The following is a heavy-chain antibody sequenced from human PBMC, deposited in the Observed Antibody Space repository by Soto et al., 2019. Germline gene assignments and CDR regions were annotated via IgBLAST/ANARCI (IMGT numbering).Heavy chain of an antibody. D-gene: IGHD3-22*01. J-gene: IGHJ4*02. CDR2: ISWNSATL. CDR1: GFIFEDFA. V-gene: IGHV3-9*01. CDR3: AKDVGSYYYDTSAYLYDY. Sequence: GGSLRLSCVGSGFIFEDFAMNWVRQVPGKXLEWVSGISWNSATLAYADSVKGRFIVSRDNAKNILYLQMNSLRPEDAALYYCAKDVGSYYYDTSAYLYDYWGQGTLVTVSS.